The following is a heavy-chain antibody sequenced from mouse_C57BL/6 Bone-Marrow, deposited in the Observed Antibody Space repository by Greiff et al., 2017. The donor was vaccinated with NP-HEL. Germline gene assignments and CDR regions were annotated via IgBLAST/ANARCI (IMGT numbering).Heavy chain of an antibody. V-gene: IGHV1-26*01. CDR3: AKHSCYDYYAMDY. Sequence: VQLQQSGPELVKPGASVKISCKASGYTFTDYYMNWVKQSHGKSLEWIGDINPNNGGTSYNQKFKGKATLTVDKSSSTAYMELRSLTSEDSAVYYCAKHSCYDYYAMDYWGQGTSVTVSS. D-gene: IGHD2-10*01. CDR2: INPNNGGT. CDR1: GYTFTDYY. J-gene: IGHJ4*01.